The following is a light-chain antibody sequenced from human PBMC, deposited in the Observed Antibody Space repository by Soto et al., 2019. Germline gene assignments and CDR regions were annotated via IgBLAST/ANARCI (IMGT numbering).Light chain of an antibody. J-gene: IGLJ1*01. CDR1: SSDVGGYNY. CDR3: SSYAANKNV. V-gene: IGLV2-8*01. Sequence: QSALTQPPSASGSPGQSVTISCTGTSSDVGGYNYVSWYQQHPGKAPKLMIYEVSKRPSGVPDRFSGSKSGNTASLTVSGHQSEDEADYSRSSYAANKNVFGTGTKLTAL. CDR2: EVS.